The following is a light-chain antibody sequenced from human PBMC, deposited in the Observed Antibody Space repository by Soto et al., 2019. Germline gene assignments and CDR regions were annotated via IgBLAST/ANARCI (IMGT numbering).Light chain of an antibody. CDR1: SSDVGAYNY. CDR3: SSYAGSSWV. V-gene: IGLV2-8*01. Sequence: QSVLTQPPSASGSPGQSVTISCTGTSSDVGAYNYVSWYQQHPGKAPKLMIYDVSKRPSGVPYRFSGSKSGYAASLTVSGLQGEDEADYYCSSYAGSSWVFGGGTQLTVL. CDR2: DVS. J-gene: IGLJ3*02.